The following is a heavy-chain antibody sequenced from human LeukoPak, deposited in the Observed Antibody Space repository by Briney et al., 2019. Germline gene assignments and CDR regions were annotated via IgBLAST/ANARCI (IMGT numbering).Heavy chain of an antibody. CDR3: ARGLTYSSGWYYWFDP. CDR1: GYTXTDYY. D-gene: IGHD6-19*01. Sequence: GASVKVSCKASGYTXTDYYMHGVRQAPGQGLEWMGWINPNSGGTNSAQKFQGRVTMTRDTSISTTYMELSRLSSDDTAVYFCARGLTYSSGWYYWFDPWGQGTLVTVSS. CDR2: INPNSGGT. J-gene: IGHJ5*02. V-gene: IGHV1-2*02.